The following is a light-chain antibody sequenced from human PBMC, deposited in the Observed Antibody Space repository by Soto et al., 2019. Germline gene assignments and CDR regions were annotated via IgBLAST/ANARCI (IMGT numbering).Light chain of an antibody. J-gene: IGLJ1*01. CDR2: EVS. V-gene: IGLV2-14*01. CDR1: SSDVGGYNY. CDR3: CSYAGKNFPFYV. Sequence: QSALTQPASVSGSPGQSITISCTGTSSDVGGYNYVSWYQQHPGKAPKLMIYEVSNRPSGVSNRFSGSKSGNTASLTISGLQAGDEANYFCCSYAGKNFPFYVFGTGTKVTVL.